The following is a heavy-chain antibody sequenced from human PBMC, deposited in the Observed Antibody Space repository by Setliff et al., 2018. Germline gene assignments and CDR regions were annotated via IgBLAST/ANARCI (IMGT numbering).Heavy chain of an antibody. D-gene: IGHD3-9*01. J-gene: IGHJ3*02. Sequence: GASVKVSCKASGYTFTGYYMHWVRQAPGQGLEWMGWINPNSGGTNYAQKFQGWVTMTRDTSISTAYMELSSLRSEDTAVYYCARDRAYYDILTGYYTHDAFDIWGQGTMVTVSS. V-gene: IGHV1-2*04. CDR3: ARDRAYYDILTGYYTHDAFDI. CDR2: INPNSGGT. CDR1: GYTFTGYY.